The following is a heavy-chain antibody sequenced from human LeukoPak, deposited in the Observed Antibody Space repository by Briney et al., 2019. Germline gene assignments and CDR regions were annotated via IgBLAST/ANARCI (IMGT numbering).Heavy chain of an antibody. CDR3: AKEGTDSYGSRYFDY. V-gene: IGHV3-23*01. D-gene: IGHD5-18*01. J-gene: IGHJ4*02. CDR2: MSGSGIRV. CDR1: GFTFSSYA. Sequence: GGSLRLSCAASGFTFSSYAMSWVRQAPGKGLERVSAMSGSGIRVFFADSVRGRFTLSRDNSLNTLYLQMNSLRAEDTAVYFCAKEGTDSYGSRYFDYWGQGTLVTVSS.